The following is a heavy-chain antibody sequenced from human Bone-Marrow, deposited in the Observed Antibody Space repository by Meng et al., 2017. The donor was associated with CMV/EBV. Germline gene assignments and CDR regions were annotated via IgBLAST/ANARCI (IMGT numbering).Heavy chain of an antibody. CDR2: INPNSGGT. CDR1: GYTFTGYY. CDR3: ARGFVVVPAAMIY. D-gene: IGHD2-2*01. Sequence: ASVKVSCKASGYTFTGYYMHWVRQAPGQGLEWMGWINPNSGGTNYAQKFQSRVTMTRDTSISTAYMELSRLRSDDTAVYYCARGFVVVPAAMIYWGQGTLVTVSS. V-gene: IGHV1-2*02. J-gene: IGHJ4*02.